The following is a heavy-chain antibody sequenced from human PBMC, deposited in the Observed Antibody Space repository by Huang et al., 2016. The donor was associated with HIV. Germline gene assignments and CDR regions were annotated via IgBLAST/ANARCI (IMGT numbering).Heavy chain of an antibody. CDR2: VYFRGNT. V-gene: IGHV4-39*02. CDR1: GTSMTSSTFY. Sequence: QLRESGPGLVTPSETLSLPCSASGTSMTSSTFYWGWFRQPPGRVLEGIGGVYFRGNTYYNPSLKRRVTISIDTANKQYSMRLTSVTAADTAVYFCAREVRSVDTDRPDGYYYRGLDVWGQGTTVIVSS. CDR3: AREVRSVDTDRPDGYYYRGLDV. D-gene: IGHD2-2*03. J-gene: IGHJ6*02.